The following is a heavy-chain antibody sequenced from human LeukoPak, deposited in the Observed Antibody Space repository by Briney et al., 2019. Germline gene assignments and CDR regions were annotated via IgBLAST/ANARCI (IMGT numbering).Heavy chain of an antibody. CDR2: ILTAGKT. CDR1: GFTVSSNF. CDR3: VRGEVGTTAY. D-gene: IGHD1-26*01. V-gene: IGHV3-53*01. Sequence: GGSLRLSCAASGFTVSSNFMSWVRQAPGKGLEWVSVILTAGKTYYADSVKGRFTISRDDSKNMVYLQMNSLRAEDTAVYYRVRGEVGTTAYWGQGTLVTVSS. J-gene: IGHJ4*02.